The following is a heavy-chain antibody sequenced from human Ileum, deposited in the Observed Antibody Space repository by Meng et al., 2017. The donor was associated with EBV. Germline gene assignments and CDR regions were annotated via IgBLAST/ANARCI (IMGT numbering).Heavy chain of an antibody. D-gene: IGHD3-22*01. Sequence: QVQLQEPGPGLVEPSGTLSLTCAVSGGSISSSNWWSWVRQAPGKGLEWIGEIHHTESTNYNPSLKSRVTISVDKSKNQFSLKLSSVTAADTAVYYCARESYSDSSGYYSLDYWGQGSLVTVSS. CDR3: ARESYSDSSGYYSLDY. V-gene: IGHV4-4*02. CDR1: GGSISSSNW. CDR2: IHHTEST. J-gene: IGHJ4*02.